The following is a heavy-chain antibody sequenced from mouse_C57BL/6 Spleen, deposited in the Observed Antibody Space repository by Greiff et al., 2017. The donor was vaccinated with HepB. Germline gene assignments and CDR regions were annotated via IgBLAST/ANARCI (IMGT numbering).Heavy chain of an antibody. D-gene: IGHD1-1*01. J-gene: IGHJ4*01. V-gene: IGHV1-72*01. CDR2: IDPNSGGT. Sequence: VQLQQPGAELVKPGASVKLSCKASGYTFTSYWMHWVKQRPGRGLEWIGRIDPNSGGTKYNEKFKSKATLTVDKPSSTAYMQLSSLTSEDSAVYYCARPYYYGSSYEDYYAMDYWGQGTSVTVSS. CDR1: GYTFTSYW. CDR3: ARPYYYGSSYEDYYAMDY.